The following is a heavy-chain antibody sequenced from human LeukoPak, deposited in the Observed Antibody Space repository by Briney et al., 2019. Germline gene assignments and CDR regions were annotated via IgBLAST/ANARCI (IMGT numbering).Heavy chain of an antibody. Sequence: GGSLRLSCAASGFTVSSNYMSWVRQAPGKGLEWVSVIYSGGSTYYADSVKGRFTISRDNSKNTLYLQMNSLRAEDTAVYYCARDLGYYDSSGSTFDYWGQGTLVTVSS. CDR2: IYSGGST. V-gene: IGHV3-66*01. CDR1: GFTVSSNY. J-gene: IGHJ4*02. CDR3: ARDLGYYDSSGSTFDY. D-gene: IGHD3-22*01.